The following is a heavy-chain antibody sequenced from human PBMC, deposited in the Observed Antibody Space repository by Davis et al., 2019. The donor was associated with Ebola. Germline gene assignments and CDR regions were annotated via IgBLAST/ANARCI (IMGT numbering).Heavy chain of an antibody. CDR3: ARVPAARGGYYYHYGMDV. V-gene: IGHV4-59*01. CDR1: GGSISSSY. Sequence: SETLSLTCTVSGGSISSSYWIWIRQPPGKGLEWIGYIYSSGVTNYTVSLKSRVTISLDTSKSQFSLKLSSVIAADTAVYYCARVPAARGGYYYHYGMDVWGQGTSVTVSS. D-gene: IGHD6-25*01. CDR2: IYSSGVT. J-gene: IGHJ6*02.